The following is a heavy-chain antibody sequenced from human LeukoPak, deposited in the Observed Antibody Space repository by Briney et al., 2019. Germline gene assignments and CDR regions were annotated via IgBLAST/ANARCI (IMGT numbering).Heavy chain of an antibody. CDR1: GFTFSTYW. J-gene: IGHJ3*02. CDR3: AKDKDDGFDI. Sequence: GSLRLSCAVSGFTFSTYWMHWVRQAPGKGLEWVSAIIGSGGSTYYADSVKGRFTISSDKSKNTLYLQMNSPRAEDTAVYYCAKDKDDGFDIWGQGTMVTVSS. V-gene: IGHV3-23*01. CDR2: IIGSGGST.